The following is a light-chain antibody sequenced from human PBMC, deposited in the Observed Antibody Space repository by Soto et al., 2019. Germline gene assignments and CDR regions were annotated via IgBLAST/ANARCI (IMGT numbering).Light chain of an antibody. CDR3: QQYGSSPGT. CDR1: QSVSSNF. Sequence: EIVLTQSPGTLSLSPGERATLSCRASQSVSSNFLAWYQQKPGQAPKLLISGASGRATGIPDRFSGSGSGTDFTLTISRLEPEDFALYSCQQYGSSPGTFGQGTKLEIK. J-gene: IGKJ2*02. V-gene: IGKV3-20*01. CDR2: GAS.